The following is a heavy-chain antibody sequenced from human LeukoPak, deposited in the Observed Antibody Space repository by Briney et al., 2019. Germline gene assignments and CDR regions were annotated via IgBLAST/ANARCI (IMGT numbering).Heavy chain of an antibody. CDR3: AKGPYDSIGYYLDY. V-gene: IGHV3-23*01. CDR1: GFTFGDYA. J-gene: IGHJ4*02. CDR2: ISGSGGNT. Sequence: QAGGSLRLSCTASGFTFGDYAMTWVRQAPGTGLEWVSVISGSGGNTYSADSVKGRFTISRDNSKNTLYLQMSSLRAEDTAVYYCAKGPYDSIGYYLDYWGQGTLVTVSS. D-gene: IGHD3-22*01.